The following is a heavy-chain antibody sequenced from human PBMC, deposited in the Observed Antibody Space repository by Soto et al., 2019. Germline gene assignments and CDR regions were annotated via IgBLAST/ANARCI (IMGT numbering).Heavy chain of an antibody. CDR3: ARLAGDLPVDSSSQSDY. J-gene: IGHJ4*02. Sequence: SETLSLTCTVSGGSISSYYWSWIRQPPGKGLEWIGYIYYSGSTNYNPSLKSRVTISVDTSKNQFSLKLSSVTAADTAVYYCARLAGDLPVDSSSQSDYWGQGTLVTVPQ. D-gene: IGHD6-13*01. CDR1: GGSISSYY. CDR2: IYYSGST. V-gene: IGHV4-59*08.